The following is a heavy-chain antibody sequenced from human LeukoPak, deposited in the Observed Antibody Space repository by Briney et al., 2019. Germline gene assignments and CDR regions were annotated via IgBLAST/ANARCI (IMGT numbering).Heavy chain of an antibody. CDR3: ARSRIAAPLDY. V-gene: IGHV4-34*01. CDR1: GGSFSGYY. J-gene: IGHJ4*02. CDR2: INHSGST. Sequence: SETLSLTCAVYGGSFSGYYWSWIRQPPGKGLEWIGEINHSGSTNYNPSLKSRVTISVDTSKNQFSLKLSSVTAADTAVYYCARSRIAAPLDYWGQETLVTVSS. D-gene: IGHD6-13*01.